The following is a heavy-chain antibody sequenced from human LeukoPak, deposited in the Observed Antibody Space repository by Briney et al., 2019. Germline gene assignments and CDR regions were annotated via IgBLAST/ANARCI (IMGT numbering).Heavy chain of an antibody. V-gene: IGHV3-33*06. CDR3: AKDILTGFDAFDI. CDR2: IWYDGSNK. Sequence: VGSLRLSCAASVFTFSSYGMHWVRQAPGKGLEWVAVIWYDGSNKYYADSVKGRFTISRDNSKNTLYLQMNSLRAEDTAVYYCAKDILTGFDAFDIWGQGTMVTVSS. D-gene: IGHD3-9*01. CDR1: VFTFSSYG. J-gene: IGHJ3*02.